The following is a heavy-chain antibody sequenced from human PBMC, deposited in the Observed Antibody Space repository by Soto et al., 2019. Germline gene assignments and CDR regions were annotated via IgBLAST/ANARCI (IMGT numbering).Heavy chain of an antibody. CDR1: GGSITSANW. J-gene: IGHJ5*02. V-gene: IGHV4-4*02. CDR2: ISHSGIT. Sequence: SETLSLTCVVSGGSITSANWWTWVRQPPGGGLEWIGEISHSGITKYKASLKSRVTMSVDKTKDDVSLKLTSVTAADTAVYYCARVLRGWFDHGGQGTPVTVSS. CDR3: ARVLRGWFDH.